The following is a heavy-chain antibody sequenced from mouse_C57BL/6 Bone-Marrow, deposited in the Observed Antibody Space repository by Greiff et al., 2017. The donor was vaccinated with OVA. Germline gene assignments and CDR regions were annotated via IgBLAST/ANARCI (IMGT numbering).Heavy chain of an antibody. CDR1: GFNIKDDY. J-gene: IGHJ3*01. V-gene: IGHV14-4*01. CDR2: IDPENGDT. CDR3: TLYDYNWFAY. D-gene: IGHD2-4*01. Sequence: EVKLVESGAELVRPGASVKLSCTASGFNIKDDYMHWVKQRPEQGLEWIGWIDPENGDTEYASKFQGKATITADTSSNTAYLQLSSLTSEDTAVYYCTLYDYNWFAYWGQGTLVTVSA.